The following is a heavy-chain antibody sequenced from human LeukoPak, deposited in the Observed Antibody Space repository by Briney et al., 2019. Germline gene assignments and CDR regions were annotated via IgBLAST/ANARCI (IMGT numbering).Heavy chain of an antibody. V-gene: IGHV3-30*02. CDR1: GFTFSSYG. J-gene: IGHJ4*02. CDR3: ANYVWGSYHYFEY. CDR2: IRYDGSNK. D-gene: IGHD3-16*02. Sequence: PGGSLRLSCAASGFTFSSYGMHWVRQAPGEGLEWVAFIRYDGSNKYYADSVKGRFTISRDNSKNTLYLQMNSLRAEDTAVYYCANYVWGSYHYFEYWGQGTPVTVSS.